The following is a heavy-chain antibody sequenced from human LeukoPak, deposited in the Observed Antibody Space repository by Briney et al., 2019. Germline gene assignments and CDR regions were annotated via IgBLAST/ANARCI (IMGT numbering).Heavy chain of an antibody. V-gene: IGHV3-30*02. CDR3: AKDRSGSYSQGLDY. J-gene: IGHJ4*02. CDR1: GFSFSSYD. CDR2: IGNDGNTK. Sequence: GGSLRLSCAASGFSFSSYDMHWVRQAPGKGLEWVALIGNDGNTKYYPDSVKGRLTISRDNSKNTLYLQMNSLRAEDTAVYYCAKDRSGSYSQGLDYWGQGTLVTVSS. D-gene: IGHD1-26*01.